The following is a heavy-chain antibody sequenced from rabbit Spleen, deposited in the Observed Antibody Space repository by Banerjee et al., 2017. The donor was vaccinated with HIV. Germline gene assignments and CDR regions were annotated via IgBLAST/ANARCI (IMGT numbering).Heavy chain of an antibody. CDR1: GFSFSSGYW. Sequence: QEQLEESGGDLVKPEGSLTLTCASSGFSFSSGYWISWVRQAPGKGLEWIACIYAGSGGSTYYASWAKGRFTISKTSSTTVTLQMTGLTVADTATYFCAKGIPANANYLREMALWGPGTLVTVS. D-gene: IGHD1-1*01. J-gene: IGHJ4*01. CDR2: IYAGSGGST. CDR3: AKGIPANANYLREMAL. V-gene: IGHV1S45*01.